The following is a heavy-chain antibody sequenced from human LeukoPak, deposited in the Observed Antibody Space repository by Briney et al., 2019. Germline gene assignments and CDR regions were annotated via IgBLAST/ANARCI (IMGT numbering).Heavy chain of an antibody. CDR1: GFTFSSYA. D-gene: IGHD5-24*01. CDR3: AKMSGWLHSTPFDY. V-gene: IGHV3-23*01. J-gene: IGHJ4*02. Sequence: GGSLRLSCAASGFTFSSYAMSWVRRAPGKGLEWVSAISGSGGSTYYADSVKGRFTISRDNSKNTLYLQMNSLRAEDTAVYYCAKMSGWLHSTPFDYWGQGTLVTVSS. CDR2: ISGSGGST.